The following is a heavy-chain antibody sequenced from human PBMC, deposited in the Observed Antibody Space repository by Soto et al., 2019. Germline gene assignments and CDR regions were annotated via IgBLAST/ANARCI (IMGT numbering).Heavy chain of an antibody. CDR3: ARDLTGTPVC. Sequence: HVQLVQSGAEVKKPGASVKVSCKASGYTFTSYGISRVRKDPGQGLEWMGWISAYNGNTNYAQKLQGRLTMTTDTATSTGYMELRSLRSDDTAVYYCARDLTGTPVCWGQGTLVTVSS. V-gene: IGHV1-18*01. CDR2: ISAYNGNT. D-gene: IGHD3-9*01. J-gene: IGHJ4*02. CDR1: GYTFTSYG.